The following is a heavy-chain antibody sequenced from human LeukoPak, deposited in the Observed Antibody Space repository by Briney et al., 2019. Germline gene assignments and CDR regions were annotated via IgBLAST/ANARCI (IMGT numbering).Heavy chain of an antibody. Sequence: GGSLRLSCAASGFTVSSNYMSWVRQAPGKGLEWVSVIYSGGSTYYADSVKGRFTISRDNSKNTLYLQMNSLRAEDTAVYYCARADYGGSSDAFDIWGQGTKVTVSS. J-gene: IGHJ3*02. D-gene: IGHD4-23*01. CDR2: IYSGGST. V-gene: IGHV3-66*02. CDR3: ARADYGGSSDAFDI. CDR1: GFTVSSNY.